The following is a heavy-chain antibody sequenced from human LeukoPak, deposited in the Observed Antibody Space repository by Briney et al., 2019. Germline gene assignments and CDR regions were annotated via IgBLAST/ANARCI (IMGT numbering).Heavy chain of an antibody. Sequence: ASVKVSCKASGYTFTTYGISWVRQAPGQGLEWMGWISVYSGNINYAQKLQGRVTMTTDTSTSTAYMELRSLRSDDTAVYYCARKEVDSSGYFLNFDYWGQGTLVTVSS. CDR2: ISVYSGNI. CDR3: ARKEVDSSGYFLNFDY. CDR1: GYTFTTYG. J-gene: IGHJ4*02. V-gene: IGHV1-18*01. D-gene: IGHD3-22*01.